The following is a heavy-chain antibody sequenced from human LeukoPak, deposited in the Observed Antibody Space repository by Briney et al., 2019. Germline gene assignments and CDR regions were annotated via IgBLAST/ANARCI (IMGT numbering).Heavy chain of an antibody. D-gene: IGHD5-12*01. Sequence: ASVKVSCKTSGYTFRSFYIHWVRQAPGQGLEWMGIINPSGGSTSYAQKFQGRVTMTRDTSTSTVYMELSSLRSEDTAVYYCAREEMATITYYGMDVWGQGTTVTVSS. V-gene: IGHV1-46*01. CDR3: AREEMATITYYGMDV. CDR1: GYTFRSFY. CDR2: INPSGGST. J-gene: IGHJ6*02.